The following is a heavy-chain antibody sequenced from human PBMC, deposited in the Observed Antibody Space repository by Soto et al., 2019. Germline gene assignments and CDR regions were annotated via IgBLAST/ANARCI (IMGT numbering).Heavy chain of an antibody. CDR1: GFSFSDYF. D-gene: IGHD6-13*01. V-gene: IGHV1-18*04. Sequence: ASVKVSCKASGFSFSDYFMHWVRQAPGQGLEWMGWISAYNGNTNYAQKLQGRVTMTTDTSTSTAYMELRSLRSDDTAVYYCAASSSWYVFDYWGQGTLVTVSS. J-gene: IGHJ4*02. CDR2: ISAYNGNT. CDR3: AASSSWYVFDY.